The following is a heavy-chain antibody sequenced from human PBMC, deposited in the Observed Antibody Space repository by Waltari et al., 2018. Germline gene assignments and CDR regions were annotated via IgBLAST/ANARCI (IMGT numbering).Heavy chain of an antibody. CDR1: GGSFSGYY. J-gene: IGHJ6*02. CDR3: ARFRAPMVYAHRYGMDV. V-gene: IGHV4-34*01. CDR2: INRSGST. D-gene: IGHD2-8*01. Sequence: QVQLQQWGAGLLKPSETLSLTCAVYGGSFSGYYWSWIREPPGEGLEWIGEINRSGSTNYNPSLKSRVTISVDTSKNQFSLKLSSVTAADTAVYYCARFRAPMVYAHRYGMDVWGQGTTVTVSS.